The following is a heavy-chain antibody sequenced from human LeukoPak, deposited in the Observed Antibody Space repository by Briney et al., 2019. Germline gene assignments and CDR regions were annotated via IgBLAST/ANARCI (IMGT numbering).Heavy chain of an antibody. J-gene: IGHJ4*02. D-gene: IGHD1-26*01. CDR3: AREARGSGRDFDY. CDR1: GFTFSSYA. CDR2: ISYDGSNK. V-gene: IGHV3-30*04. Sequence: GGSLRLSCAASGFTFSSYAMHWVRQAPGKGLEWVAVISYDGSNKYYADSVKGRFTISRDDAKNSLYLQMNSLRDEDTAVYFCAREARGSGRDFDYWGQGILVTVSS.